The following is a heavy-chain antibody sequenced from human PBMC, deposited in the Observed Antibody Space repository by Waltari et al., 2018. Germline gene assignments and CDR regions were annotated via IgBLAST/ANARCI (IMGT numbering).Heavy chain of an antibody. CDR3: TPLDY. V-gene: IGHV3-48*02. CDR2: ISTGGSTI. J-gene: IGHJ4*02. Sequence: EVQLIESGGALVQPGGSLRLSYAASGCGLSNVSMNWVRQAPGKGLEWIAYISTGGSTIYYADSVKGRFTISRDNAKNSLYLQMNGLTDEDTAIYYCTPLDYWGRGALVTVSS. CDR1: GCGLSNVS.